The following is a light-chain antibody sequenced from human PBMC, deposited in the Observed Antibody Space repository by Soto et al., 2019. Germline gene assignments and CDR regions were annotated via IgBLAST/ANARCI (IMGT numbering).Light chain of an antibody. Sequence: DIHMTQSPSSLSASGGYRFTIAFPASQGISSWLAWYQQKPGKAPKLLIYAASSLQSGVPSRFSGSGSGTEFTLTISSLQPDDFATYYCQQYNSYLITFGQGTRLEI. CDR2: AAS. V-gene: IGKV1D-16*01. CDR3: QQYNSYLIT. J-gene: IGKJ5*01. CDR1: QGISSW.